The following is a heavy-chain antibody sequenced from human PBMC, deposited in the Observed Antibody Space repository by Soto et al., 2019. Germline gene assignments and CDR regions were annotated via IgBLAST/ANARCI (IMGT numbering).Heavy chain of an antibody. Sequence: ASVKVSCKASGGTFISYSISWVRQAPGQGLEWMGRIIPILGIANYAQKFQGSVTNTADKSTGTAYMGLSSLRTEDTAVYYCARDSSGRPGPFDYWGQGTLVTVSS. J-gene: IGHJ4*02. CDR3: ARDSSGRPGPFDY. V-gene: IGHV1-69*10. D-gene: IGHD6-19*01. CDR2: IIPILGIA. CDR1: GGTFISYS.